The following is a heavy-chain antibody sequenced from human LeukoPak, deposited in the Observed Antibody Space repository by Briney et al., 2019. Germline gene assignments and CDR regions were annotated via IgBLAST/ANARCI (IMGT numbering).Heavy chain of an antibody. D-gene: IGHD5-24*01. Sequence: GASVKVSCKASGGTFSSYAISWVRQAPGQGLEWMGGIIPIFGTANYAQKFQGRVTITRDTSASTAYMELSSLRSEDTAVYYCASSSERWLQLQGYYYYGMDVWGQGTTVTVSS. CDR1: GGTFSSYA. V-gene: IGHV1-69*05. CDR3: ASSSERWLQLQGYYYYGMDV. CDR2: IIPIFGTA. J-gene: IGHJ6*02.